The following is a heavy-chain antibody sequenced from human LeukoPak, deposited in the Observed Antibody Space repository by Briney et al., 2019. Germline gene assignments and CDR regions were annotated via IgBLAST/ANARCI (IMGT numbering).Heavy chain of an antibody. CDR3: ARFERWTGTVYLDY. V-gene: IGHV1-18*01. CDR2: ISAYNGNT. Sequence: ASVKVSCKASGYTFTSYGISWVRQAPGQGPEWMGWISAYNGNTNYAQKLQGRVTMTTDTSTSTAYMELRSLRSDDTAVYYCARFERWTGTVYLDYWGQGTLVTVSS. J-gene: IGHJ4*02. CDR1: GYTFTSYG. D-gene: IGHD3/OR15-3a*01.